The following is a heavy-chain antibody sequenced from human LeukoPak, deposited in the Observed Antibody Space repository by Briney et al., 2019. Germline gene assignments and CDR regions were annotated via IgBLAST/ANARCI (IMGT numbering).Heavy chain of an antibody. CDR2: ISGSGGST. CDR1: GFTFSSYA. Sequence: PGGSLRLSCAASGFTFSSYAMSWVRQAPGKGLEWVSAISGSGGSTYYADSVKGRFTISRDNAKNSLYLQMNSLRDEDTAVYYCARDFPPLDYWGQGTLVTVSS. J-gene: IGHJ4*02. V-gene: IGHV3-23*01. CDR3: ARDFPPLDY.